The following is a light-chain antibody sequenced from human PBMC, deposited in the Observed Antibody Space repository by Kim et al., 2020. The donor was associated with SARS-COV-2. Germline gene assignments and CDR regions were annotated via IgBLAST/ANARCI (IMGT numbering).Light chain of an antibody. J-gene: IGLJ2*01. CDR1: NIGTKS. Sequence: APGTTARITCGGNNIGTKSVHWYHQKPGQAPLLVIFYDSDRPSGIPERFSGSNSGNTATPTISGVEAGDEADYFCQLWDSSSDQWIFGGGTQLTVL. V-gene: IGLV3-21*01. CDR2: YDS. CDR3: QLWDSSSDQWI.